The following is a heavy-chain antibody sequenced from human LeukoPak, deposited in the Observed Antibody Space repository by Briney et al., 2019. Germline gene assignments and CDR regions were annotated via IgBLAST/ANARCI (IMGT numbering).Heavy chain of an antibody. D-gene: IGHD1-26*01. CDR1: GYIFTSYG. J-gene: IGHJ4*02. CDR2: ISPYNGNT. V-gene: IGHV1-18*01. CDR3: ARDGFDERELRYFDY. Sequence: ASVKVSCKTSGYIFTSYGISWVRQAPGQGLESMGWISPYNGNTKYAQKFQGRVTMTTDTSTSTAYMELRSLRSDDTAVYYCARDGFDERELRYFDYWGQGTLVTVSS.